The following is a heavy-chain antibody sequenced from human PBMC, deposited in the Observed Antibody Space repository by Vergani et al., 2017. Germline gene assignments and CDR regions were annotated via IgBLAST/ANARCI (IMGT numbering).Heavy chain of an antibody. CDR2: IDDKGKS. CDR3: VRTVALWFGETKDGGWFDP. CDR1: GAAFNSYQ. Sequence: QVQLHQWGAGLLKTSETLSLTCAVSGAAFNSYQWTWIRQSPGRGLEWIGEIDDKGKSICNPTLKSRVTVSVDTSMNQVSLKLNSVTAADTAVYYCVRTVALWFGETKDGGWFDPWGQGTLVTVTS. V-gene: IGHV4-34*01. D-gene: IGHD3-10*01. J-gene: IGHJ5*02.